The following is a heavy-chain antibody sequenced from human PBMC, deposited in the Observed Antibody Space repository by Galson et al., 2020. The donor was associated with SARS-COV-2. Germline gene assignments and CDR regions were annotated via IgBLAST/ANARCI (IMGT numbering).Heavy chain of an antibody. V-gene: IGHV3-23*01. CDR2: ISGSGLSTGNST. Sequence: GGSLRLSCAGSGFTFNNYGLTWVRQAPGKGLEWVAGISGSGLSTGNSTAYADSVKSRFSISSDDSRRNVYRQMTSLRAEDTAIYFCARVATVTPTYYYHGMDVWGQGTTVTVSS. D-gene: IGHD4-17*01. CDR1: GFTFNNYG. J-gene: IGHJ6*02. CDR3: ARVATVTPTYYYHGMDV.